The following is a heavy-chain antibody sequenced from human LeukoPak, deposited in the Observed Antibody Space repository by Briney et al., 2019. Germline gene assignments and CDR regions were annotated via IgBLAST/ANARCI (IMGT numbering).Heavy chain of an antibody. CDR3: ARHRGYYDWFDP. J-gene: IGHJ5*02. D-gene: IGHD3-22*01. CDR2: IYYSGST. CDR1: GGSISSSSYY. Sequence: RASETLSLTCTVSGGSISSSSYYWGWIRQPPGKGLEWIGSIYYSGSTYYNPSLKSRVTISVDTSKNQFSLKLSSVTAADTAVYYCARHRGYYDWFDPWGQGTLVTVSS. V-gene: IGHV4-39*01.